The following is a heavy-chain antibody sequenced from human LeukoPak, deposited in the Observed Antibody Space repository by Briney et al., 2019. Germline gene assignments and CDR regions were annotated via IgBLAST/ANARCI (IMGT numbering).Heavy chain of an antibody. Sequence: PSETLSLTCTVSGGPISSHYWSWIRQPPGKGLEWIGYIYYSGSTNYNPSLKSRVTISVDTSKNQFSLKLSSVTAADTAVYYCARGPYDSSGYFDYWGQGTLVTVSS. V-gene: IGHV4-59*11. CDR1: GGPISSHY. CDR2: IYYSGST. D-gene: IGHD3-22*01. J-gene: IGHJ4*02. CDR3: ARGPYDSSGYFDY.